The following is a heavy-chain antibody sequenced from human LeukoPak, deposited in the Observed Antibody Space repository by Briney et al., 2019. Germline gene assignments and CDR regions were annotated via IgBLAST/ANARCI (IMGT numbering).Heavy chain of an antibody. J-gene: IGHJ4*02. V-gene: IGHV4-59*01. CDR1: GGSISSYY. CDR3: ARAEYPGYFDY. CDR2: IYYSGST. Sequence: SETLSLTCTVSGGSISSYYWSWIRQPPGKGLEWNGYIYYSGSTNYNPSLKSRVTISVDTAKNQFSLKLSSVTAADTAVYYCARAEYPGYFDYWGQGTLVTVSS. D-gene: IGHD6-6*01.